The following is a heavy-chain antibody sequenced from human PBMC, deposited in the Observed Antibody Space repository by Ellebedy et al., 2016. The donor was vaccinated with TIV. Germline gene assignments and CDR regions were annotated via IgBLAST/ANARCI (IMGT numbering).Heavy chain of an antibody. V-gene: IGHV3-53*01. J-gene: IGHJ4*02. Sequence: PGGSLRLSCAASGFTVTTNYMNWVRQAPGKGLEWVSVIFSAADGGETHYADSVKGRLTISRDSSKNTLYLQMNSLRAEDTAVYYCARDLDKSSGWYGGAAYWGQGTLVTVSS. CDR3: ARDLDKSSGWYGGAAY. CDR2: IFSAADGGET. CDR1: GFTVTTNY. D-gene: IGHD6-19*01.